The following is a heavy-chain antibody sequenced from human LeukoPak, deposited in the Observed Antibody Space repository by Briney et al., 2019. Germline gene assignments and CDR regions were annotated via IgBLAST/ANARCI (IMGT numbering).Heavy chain of an antibody. CDR1: GFTFITYG. D-gene: IGHD3-10*01. Sequence: GGSLRLPCAASGFTFITYGMHWVRQPPGKGLEWVALISFDGSEKYYAESVKGRFTISRDNSKNTLYLQMNSVRVEDTAVYFCAKDVKMFRGPMIMRHFDYWGQGSLVTVSS. V-gene: IGHV3-30*18. J-gene: IGHJ4*02. CDR3: AKDVKMFRGPMIMRHFDY. CDR2: ISFDGSEK.